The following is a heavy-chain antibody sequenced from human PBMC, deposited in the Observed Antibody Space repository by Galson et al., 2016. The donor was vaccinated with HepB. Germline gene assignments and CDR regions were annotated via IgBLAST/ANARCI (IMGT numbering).Heavy chain of an antibody. D-gene: IGHD1-14*01. V-gene: IGHV3-11*06. CDR3: ARALRMYNIDY. J-gene: IGHJ4*02. CDR2: ISSSRSYT. Sequence: SLRLSCAASGFTFSDYYMSWIRQAPGKGLEWVSYISSSRSYTKYADSVKGRFTISRDNAENSLSLQMNNLGAEDTAIYYCARALRMYNIDYWGQGTLVTVSS. CDR1: GFTFSDYY.